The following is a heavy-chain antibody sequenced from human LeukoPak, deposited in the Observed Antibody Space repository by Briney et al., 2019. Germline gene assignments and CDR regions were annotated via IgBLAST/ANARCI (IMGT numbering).Heavy chain of an antibody. CDR2: ISGSGGTT. CDR3: AKVRLGYCSGGSCSRGGTSMDV. D-gene: IGHD2-15*01. Sequence: GGSLRLSCAASGFTFSSSAMNWVRQAPGKGLEWVSSISGSGGTTYYADSVKGRFTISGDNSKNTLYLQMNSLRAEDTAVYYCAKVRLGYCSGGSCSRGGTSMDVWGRGTTVTISS. V-gene: IGHV3-23*01. CDR1: GFTFSSSA. J-gene: IGHJ6*03.